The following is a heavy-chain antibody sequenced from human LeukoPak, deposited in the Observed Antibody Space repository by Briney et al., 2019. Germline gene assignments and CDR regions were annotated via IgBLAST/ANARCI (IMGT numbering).Heavy chain of an antibody. J-gene: IGHJ4*02. CDR3: AKEGLNIATRDFFDS. V-gene: IGHV3-23*01. CDR1: GFIFRDYV. D-gene: IGHD6-6*01. Sequence: GGSLRLSCAASGFIFRDYVVAWVRQAPGKGLEWVSQISNSGGSTYYADSVKGRFTISRDNSKNTLYLQMNSLRAEDTAVYYCAKEGLNIATRDFFDSWGQGTLVTVSS. CDR2: ISNSGGST.